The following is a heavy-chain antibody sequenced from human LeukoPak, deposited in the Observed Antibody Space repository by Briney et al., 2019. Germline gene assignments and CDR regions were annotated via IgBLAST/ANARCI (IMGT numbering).Heavy chain of an antibody. D-gene: IGHD3-22*01. CDR1: GYTFTSDD. J-gene: IGHJ3*02. CDR3: ARDHVKLGSGFHPFDAFDI. Sequence: ASVKVSCKASGYTFTSDDINWVRQATGQVLEWIGWMTPNRGNTGYAQKFQGRVTITRNTSISTAYMELSSLRSEDTAVYYCARDHVKLGSGFHPFDAFDIWGQGTLVTVSS. CDR2: MTPNRGNT. V-gene: IGHV1-8*03.